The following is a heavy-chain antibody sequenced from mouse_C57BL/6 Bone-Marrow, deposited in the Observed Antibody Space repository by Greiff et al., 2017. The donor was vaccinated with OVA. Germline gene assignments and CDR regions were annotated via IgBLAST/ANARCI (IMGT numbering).Heavy chain of an antibody. CDR2: IHPNSGST. V-gene: IGHV1-64*01. CDR3: ARLYYYGSSYYWYFDV. Sequence: QVQLQQPGAELVKPGASVKLSCKASGYTFTSYWMHWVKQRPGQGLEWIGMIHPNSGSTNYNEKFKSKATLTVDKSSSTAYMQLSSLTSEDSAAYYCARLYYYGSSYYWYFDVWGTGTTVTVSS. D-gene: IGHD1-1*01. J-gene: IGHJ1*03. CDR1: GYTFTSYW.